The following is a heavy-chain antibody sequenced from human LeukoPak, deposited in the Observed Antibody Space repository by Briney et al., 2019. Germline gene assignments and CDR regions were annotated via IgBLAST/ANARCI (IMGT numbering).Heavy chain of an antibody. CDR1: GFTFSNAW. V-gene: IGHV3-23*01. J-gene: IGHJ4*02. Sequence: GGSLRLSCAASGFTFSNAWMSWVRQAPGKGLEWVSAISGSGGSTYYADSVKGRFTISRDNSKNTLYLQMNSLRAEDTAVYCCAITGVVGYWGQGTLVTVSS. D-gene: IGHD3-10*01. CDR3: AITGVVGY. CDR2: ISGSGGST.